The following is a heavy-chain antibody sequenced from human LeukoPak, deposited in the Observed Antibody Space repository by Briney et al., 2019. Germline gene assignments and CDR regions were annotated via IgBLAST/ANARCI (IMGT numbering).Heavy chain of an antibody. Sequence: PGGSLRLSCAASGFTFSTYAMRWVRQAPGKGLEWVSSISGGDGRPYYADSVKGRFTISRDNSKNTLYLQMNSLRAEDTAVYYCAKGESHPKYYFDYWGQGTLVTVSS. D-gene: IGHD3-10*01. CDR3: AKGESHPKYYFDY. CDR1: GFTFSTYA. CDR2: ISGGDGRP. J-gene: IGHJ4*02. V-gene: IGHV3-23*01.